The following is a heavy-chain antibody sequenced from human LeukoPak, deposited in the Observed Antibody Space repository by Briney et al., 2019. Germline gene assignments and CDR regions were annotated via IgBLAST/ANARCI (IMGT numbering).Heavy chain of an antibody. CDR3: AREGRAAKFDY. V-gene: IGHV3-23*01. D-gene: IGHD6-13*01. Sequence: GGSLRLSCAASGFAFNFYAMSWVRQAPGKGLQWVSTINANGINTYYEDSVRGRFTISRDNAKNSLYLQMNSLRDEDTAVYYCAREGRAAKFDYWGQGTLVTVSS. CDR2: INANGINT. J-gene: IGHJ4*02. CDR1: GFAFNFYA.